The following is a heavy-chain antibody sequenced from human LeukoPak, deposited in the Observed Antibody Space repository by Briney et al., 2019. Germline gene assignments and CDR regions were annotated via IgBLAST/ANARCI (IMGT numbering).Heavy chain of an antibody. J-gene: IGHJ4*02. D-gene: IGHD3-10*01. V-gene: IGHV4-39*01. CDR3: ARQTPELLWFGELPPLIDY. CDR2: IYYNGST. CDR1: GGSISSSSYF. Sequence: SETLSLTCTVSGGSISSSSYFWGWIRQTPEKGLEWIGDIYYNGSTNYNPSLKSRVAISVDPSKNQFSLKLSSVTATDTAVYYCARQTPELLWFGELPPLIDYWGQGALVTVSS.